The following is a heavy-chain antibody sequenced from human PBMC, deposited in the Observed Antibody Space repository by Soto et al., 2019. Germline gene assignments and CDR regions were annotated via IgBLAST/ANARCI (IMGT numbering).Heavy chain of an antibody. D-gene: IGHD5-18*01. CDR1: GGSISSGGYY. CDR2: IYYSGST. J-gene: IGHJ4*02. V-gene: IGHV4-31*03. Sequence: PSETLSLTCTVSGGSISSGGYYWSWIRQHPGKGLEWIGYIYYSGSTYYNPSLKSRVTISVDTSKNQFSLKLSSVTAADTAVYYCAGVTAMGAKPDYWGQGTLVTVSS. CDR3: AGVTAMGAKPDY.